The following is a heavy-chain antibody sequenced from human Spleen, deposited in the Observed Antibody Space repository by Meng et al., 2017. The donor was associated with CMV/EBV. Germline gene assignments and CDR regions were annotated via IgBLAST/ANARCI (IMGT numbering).Heavy chain of an antibody. CDR3: ARGPIGTNVKLEGVLPFDI. J-gene: IGHJ3*02. CDR1: GGAFESYA. CDR2: IIPVLGVT. Sequence: SVKVSCKASGGAFESYAINWVRQAPGQGLEWVGGIIPVLGVTNYAQKSQGKVTISADFSTSTAFMGLNSLTSEDTAVYYCARGPIGTNVKLEGVLPFDIWGQGTTVTVSS. V-gene: IGHV1-69*10. D-gene: IGHD1-14*01.